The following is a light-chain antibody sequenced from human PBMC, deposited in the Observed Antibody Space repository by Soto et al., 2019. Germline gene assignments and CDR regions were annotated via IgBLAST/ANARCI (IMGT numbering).Light chain of an antibody. CDR3: KSYAGSNNFVV. Sequence: QSALTQPPSASGSPGQSVTISCTGTSSDVGGYNFVSWYQQHPGKAPKLMIYEVSKRPSGVPDRVSGSKSGNTASLTVSGLQAEDEADYYCKSYAGSNNFVVFGGGTKLTVL. CDR2: EVS. CDR1: SSDVGGYNF. V-gene: IGLV2-8*01. J-gene: IGLJ2*01.